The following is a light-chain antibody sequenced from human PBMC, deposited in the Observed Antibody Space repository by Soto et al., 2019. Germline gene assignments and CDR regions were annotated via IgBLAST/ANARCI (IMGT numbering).Light chain of an antibody. V-gene: IGKV3-15*01. CDR2: GAS. CDR3: QQCHNWPLT. CDR1: QSINSE. J-gene: IGKJ2*01. Sequence: EIVMTQSPATLSLSPGERAALSCRASQSINSELAWYQQKPGQPPRLLIYGASTRATGVPDRFTGSESGSEFTLTISGLQSEDVAVYYCQQCHNWPLTFGQGTRLEI.